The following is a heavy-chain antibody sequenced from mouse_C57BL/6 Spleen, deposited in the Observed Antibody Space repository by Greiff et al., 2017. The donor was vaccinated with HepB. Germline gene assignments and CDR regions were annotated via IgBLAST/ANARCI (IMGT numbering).Heavy chain of an antibody. CDR3: ARSRCVGIYYDYDGFAY. CDR2: IGPGSGST. CDR1: GYTFTDYY. V-gene: IGHV1-77*01. D-gene: IGHD2-4*01. Sequence: VQLQESGAELVKPGASVKISCKASGYTFTDYYINWVKQRPGQGLEWIGKIGPGSGSTYYNEKFKGKATLTADKSSSTAYMQLSSLTSEDSAVDFCARSRCVGIYYDYDGFAYWGQGTLVTVSA. J-gene: IGHJ3*01.